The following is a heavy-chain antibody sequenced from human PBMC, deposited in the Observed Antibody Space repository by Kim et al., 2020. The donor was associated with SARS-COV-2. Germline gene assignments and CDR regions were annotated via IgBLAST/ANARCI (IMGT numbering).Heavy chain of an antibody. J-gene: IGHJ5*02. CDR3: ARRLYYYYKSGHYAGWFDP. V-gene: IGHV5-51*01. D-gene: IGHD3-22*01. Sequence: GESLKISCKGSGYNFTSYWIAWVRQMPGKGLELMGIIYPGDSVTRYSPSFQGQVTISADKSISTAYLQWSSLKASDSAIYYCARRLYYYYKSGHYAGWFDPWGQGTLVTVSS. CDR2: IYPGDSVT. CDR1: GYNFTSYW.